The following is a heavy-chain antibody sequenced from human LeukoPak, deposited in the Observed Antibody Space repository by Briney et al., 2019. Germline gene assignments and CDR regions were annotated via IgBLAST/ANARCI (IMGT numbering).Heavy chain of an antibody. CDR2: LSNDGNNK. Sequence: GGSLRLSRAASGFTLSSYAMEWVRQAPGKGLEWVAVLSNDGNNKYYADSVKGRFTFSRDNSKNTLYLQMNSLRPADTAVYHCARRGYSGTFHFDYWGQGTLVTVSS. CDR3: ARRGYSGTFHFDY. D-gene: IGHD1-26*01. J-gene: IGHJ4*02. CDR1: GFTLSSYA. V-gene: IGHV3-30*04.